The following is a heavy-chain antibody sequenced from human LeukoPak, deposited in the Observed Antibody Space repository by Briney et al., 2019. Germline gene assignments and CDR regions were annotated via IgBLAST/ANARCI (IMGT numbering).Heavy chain of an antibody. CDR1: GFSVGSNY. V-gene: IGHV3-53*05. Sequence: GGSLRLSCAASGFSVGSNYVTWVRQPPGKGLEWVSVIYTDGNTYYADSVKGRFIISRDSSKNTLYLQMNSLRAEDTAVYYCTDAVAGWGQGTLVTVSS. J-gene: IGHJ4*02. CDR3: TDAVAG. CDR2: IYTDGNT. D-gene: IGHD4-23*01.